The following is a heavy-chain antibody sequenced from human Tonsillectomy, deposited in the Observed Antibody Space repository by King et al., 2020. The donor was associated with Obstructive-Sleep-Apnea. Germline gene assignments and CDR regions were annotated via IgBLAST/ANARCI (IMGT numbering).Heavy chain of an antibody. Sequence: VQLQESGPGLVKPSQTLSLTCTVSGGSISSGDYYWSWIRQHPGKGLEWIGNIYYSGSTNYKPSLKSRVTISVDTSKNQFSLKLRSVTAADTAVYYCARAPMVRGIIRWFDPWGQGTLVTVSS. D-gene: IGHD3-10*01. CDR1: GGSISSGDYY. CDR2: IYYSGST. CDR3: ARAPMVRGIIRWFDP. V-gene: IGHV4-31*03. J-gene: IGHJ5*02.